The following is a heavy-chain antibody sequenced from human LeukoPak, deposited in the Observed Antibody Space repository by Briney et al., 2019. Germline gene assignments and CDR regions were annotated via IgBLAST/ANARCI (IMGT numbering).Heavy chain of an antibody. Sequence: PGGSLRLSCAASGFAFGTYWMTWVRQAPGKGLEWVANIKIDGTEKRYADSVKGRSTISRDNAKNSLYLQMSSLRAEDTAVYYCARRVVGGTDYFDYWGQGTLVTVSS. V-gene: IGHV3-7*01. D-gene: IGHD1-26*01. CDR3: ARRVVGGTDYFDY. CDR1: GFAFGTYW. CDR2: IKIDGTEK. J-gene: IGHJ4*02.